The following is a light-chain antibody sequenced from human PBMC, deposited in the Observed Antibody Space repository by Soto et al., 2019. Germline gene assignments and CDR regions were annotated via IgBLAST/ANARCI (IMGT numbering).Light chain of an antibody. CDR3: VLNMGSGISV. V-gene: IGLV8-61*01. Sequence: QAVVTQEPSFSVSPGGTVTLTCGLNSGSVSTSYFPSWYQQTPGQAPRTLISTTNTRSSGIPDRFSGSILGNKAALTITGAQAEDESDYHCVLNMGSGISVFGGGTKVTVL. CDR2: TTN. CDR1: SGSVSTSYF. J-gene: IGLJ2*01.